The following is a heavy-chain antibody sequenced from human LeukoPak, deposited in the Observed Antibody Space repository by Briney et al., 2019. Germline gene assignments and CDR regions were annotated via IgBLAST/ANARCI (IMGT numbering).Heavy chain of an antibody. CDR1: GFTFSSYV. J-gene: IGHJ4*02. CDR2: ISNDGSDK. V-gene: IGHV3-30*04. CDR3: ARDGGYTSGWTYGAGDY. Sequence: GGSLRLSCAASGFTFSSYVMHWVRQAPGKGLECVAVISNDGSDKYYADSVKGRFTISRDNSKNTLYLQMSSLRAEDTAVYYCARDGGYTSGWTYGAGDYWGQGTPVTVSS. D-gene: IGHD6-19*01.